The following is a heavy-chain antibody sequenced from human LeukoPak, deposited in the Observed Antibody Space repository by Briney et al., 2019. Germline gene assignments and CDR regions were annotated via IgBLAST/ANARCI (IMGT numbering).Heavy chain of an antibody. J-gene: IGHJ4*02. D-gene: IGHD2-21*02. Sequence: GGSLRLSCAASGFTFSSYAMSWGRQAPGKGLEWVSAISGSGGSTYYADSVKGRFTISRDNSKNTLYLQMNSLRAEDTAVYYCAKAPGPSVVVTTISDYWGQGTLVTVSS. CDR2: ISGSGGST. CDR3: AKAPGPSVVVTTISDY. CDR1: GFTFSSYA. V-gene: IGHV3-23*01.